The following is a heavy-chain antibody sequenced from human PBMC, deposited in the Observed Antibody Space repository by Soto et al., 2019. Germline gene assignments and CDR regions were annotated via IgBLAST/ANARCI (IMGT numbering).Heavy chain of an antibody. V-gene: IGHV1-69*13. J-gene: IGHJ3*02. CDR3: ARTDIVVVVAAGWGAFDI. CDR1: GGTFSSYA. Sequence: ASVKVSCKASGGTFSSYAISWVRQAPGQGLEWMGGIIPIFGTANYAQKFQGRVTITADESTSTAYMELSSLRSEDTAVYYCARTDIVVVVAAGWGAFDIWGQGTMVTVSS. CDR2: IIPIFGTA. D-gene: IGHD2-15*01.